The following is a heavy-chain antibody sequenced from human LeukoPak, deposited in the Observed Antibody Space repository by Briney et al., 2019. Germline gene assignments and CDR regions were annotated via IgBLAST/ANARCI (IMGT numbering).Heavy chain of an antibody. CDR2: LNLSGFP. Sequence: SETLPLTYAVYGGSFSGYYWSWIRQPPGKGLEWIGELNLSGFPNYNPFLKSRVTMSLDTSKSQFSLKLSSVTAADTALYYCARGVVGVIEVRVYYVDYWGQGTLVTVSS. CDR1: GGSFSGYY. D-gene: IGHD3-3*01. J-gene: IGHJ4*02. CDR3: ARGVVGVIEVRVYYVDY. V-gene: IGHV4-34*01.